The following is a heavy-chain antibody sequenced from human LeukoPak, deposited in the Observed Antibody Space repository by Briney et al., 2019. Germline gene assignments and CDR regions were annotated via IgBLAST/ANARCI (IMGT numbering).Heavy chain of an antibody. CDR1: GGTFSSYA. V-gene: IGHV1-69*13. CDR3: ATIPNYYDSSGYYRDY. J-gene: IGHJ4*02. Sequence: ASVTVSCKASGGTFSSYAISWVRQAPEHGLECMGGINPIFGTANYAQKFQGRVTITADESTSTAYMELSSLRSEDTAVYYCATIPNYYDSSGYYRDYWGQGTLVTVSS. D-gene: IGHD3-22*01. CDR2: INPIFGTA.